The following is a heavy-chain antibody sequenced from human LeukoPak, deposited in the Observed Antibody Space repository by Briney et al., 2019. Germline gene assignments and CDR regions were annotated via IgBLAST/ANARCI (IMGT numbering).Heavy chain of an antibody. CDR3: ARDRGIAAADTFDP. D-gene: IGHD6-13*01. J-gene: IGHJ5*02. CDR1: GYTFTSYG. V-gene: IGHV1-18*01. Sequence: GASVKVSCKASGYTFTSYGISWVRQAPGQGLEWMGWISPDNGDTNYAQKFQGRVTMTTDTSTRTAYMELRSLRSDDTAVYYCARDRGIAAADTFDPWGQGTLVTVSS. CDR2: ISPDNGDT.